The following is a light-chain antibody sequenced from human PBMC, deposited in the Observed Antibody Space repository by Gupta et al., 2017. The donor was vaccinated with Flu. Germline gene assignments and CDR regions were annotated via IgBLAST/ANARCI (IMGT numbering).Light chain of an antibody. J-gene: IGKJ2*01. CDR2: SAS. CDR1: QGIRSY. CDR3: QQVNSYPYT. Sequence: PSFLSASVGDRVTITCRASQGIRSYLAWYQRKPGKAPKLLIYSASTLQSGVPSRFSGSGSGTEYTLTIRSLQPEDFATYFCQQVNSYPYTFGQGTKLEIK. V-gene: IGKV1-9*01.